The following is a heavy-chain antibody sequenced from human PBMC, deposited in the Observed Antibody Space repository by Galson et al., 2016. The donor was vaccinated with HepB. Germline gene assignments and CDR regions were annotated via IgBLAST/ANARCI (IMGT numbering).Heavy chain of an antibody. CDR3: AGGGGAGLPLGNLSLPLDF. CDR1: GASMQTDHW. D-gene: IGHD3-16*02. CDR2: IYHTGYS. V-gene: IGHV4/OR15-8*02. Sequence: SETLSLTCAVSGASMQTDHWWTWVRQPPGKGLQWVGEIYHTGYSNYDPSLKNRVTISMDRAKNQFSLRLTSVTAADTAVYFCAGGGGAGLPLGNLSLPLDFWGQGSLVTVFS. J-gene: IGHJ4*02.